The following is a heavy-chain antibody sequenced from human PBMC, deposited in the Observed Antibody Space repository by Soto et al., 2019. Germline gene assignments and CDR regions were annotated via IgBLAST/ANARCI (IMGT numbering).Heavy chain of an antibody. Sequence: TSETLSLTCTVSGGSISSGGYYWSWIRQHPGKGLEWIGYIYYSGSTYYNPSLKSRVTTSVDTSKNQFSLKLSSVTAADTAVYYCARVPAARYGMDVWGQGTTVTVSS. D-gene: IGHD2-2*01. CDR2: IYYSGST. J-gene: IGHJ6*02. V-gene: IGHV4-31*03. CDR1: GGSISSGGYY. CDR3: ARVPAARYGMDV.